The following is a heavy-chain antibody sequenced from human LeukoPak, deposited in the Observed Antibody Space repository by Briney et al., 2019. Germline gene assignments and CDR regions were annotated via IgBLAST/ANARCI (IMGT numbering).Heavy chain of an antibody. D-gene: IGHD2-2*01. V-gene: IGHV3-23*01. CDR2: ITDGGST. CDR1: GFTFSSYG. CDR3: AKPFRECSSATCYVSFDY. J-gene: IGHJ4*02. Sequence: GSLRLSCSASGFTFSSYGMTWVRQAPGKGLEWVSGITDGGSTFYADSVKGRFTISRDNSINTLYMQLNSLRAEDTAVYYCAKPFRECSSATCYVSFDYWGQGILVTVSS.